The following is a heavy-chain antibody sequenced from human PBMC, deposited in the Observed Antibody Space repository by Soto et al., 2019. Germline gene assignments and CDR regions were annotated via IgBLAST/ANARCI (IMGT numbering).Heavy chain of an antibody. J-gene: IGHJ4*02. CDR2: ISYDGSNK. D-gene: IGHD2-2*01. Sequence: GGSLRLSCAASGFTFSSYGMHWVRQAPGKGLEWVAVISYDGSNKYYADSVKGRFTISRDNSKNTLYLQMNSLRAEDTAVYYCAKDRCSSTSCYDSAYYFDYWGQGTLVTVSS. CDR3: AKDRCSSTSCYDSAYYFDY. V-gene: IGHV3-30*18. CDR1: GFTFSSYG.